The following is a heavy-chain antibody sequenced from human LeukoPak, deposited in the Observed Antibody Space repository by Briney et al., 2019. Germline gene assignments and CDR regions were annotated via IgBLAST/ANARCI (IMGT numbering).Heavy chain of an antibody. CDR3: ARDDFAGDSSGYIDY. J-gene: IGHJ4*02. CDR1: GFIFSNYG. Sequence: GGSLRLSCAASGFIFSNYGMHWVRQAPGKGLEWVAVIWFDGSNQYHADAVKGRFTISRDNSKNTLYLQMSSLRDEDTALYYCARDDFAGDSSGYIDYWGQGTLVTVSS. V-gene: IGHV3-33*01. D-gene: IGHD3-22*01. CDR2: IWFDGSNQ.